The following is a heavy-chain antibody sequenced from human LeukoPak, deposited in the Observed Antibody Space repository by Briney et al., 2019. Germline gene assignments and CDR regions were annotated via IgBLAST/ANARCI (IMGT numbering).Heavy chain of an antibody. CDR2: IKQGGSEK. J-gene: IGHJ4*02. CDR1: GFTFSSYW. V-gene: IGHV3-7*01. CDR3: ARIDSSGWYSRGY. D-gene: IGHD6-19*01. Sequence: VRSLRLSCAASGFTFSSYWMSWVRQAPGKGLEWVANIKQGGSEKYYVDSVKGRFTISRDNAKNSLYLQMNSLRAEDTAVYYCARIDSSGWYSRGYWGQGTLVSVSS.